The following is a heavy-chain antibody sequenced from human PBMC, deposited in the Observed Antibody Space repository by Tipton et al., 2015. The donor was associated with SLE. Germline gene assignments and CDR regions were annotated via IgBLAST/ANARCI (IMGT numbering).Heavy chain of an antibody. CDR1: GFPFSSYW. CDR2: IKQDGSEK. CDR3: ARGFRPRDAFDI. J-gene: IGHJ3*02. Sequence: SLRLSCAASGFPFSSYWMSWVRQAPGKGLEWVANIKQDGSEKYYVDSVKGRFTISRDNAKNSLYLQMNSLRAEDTAVYYCARGFRPRDAFDIWGQGTMVTVSS. V-gene: IGHV3-7*01.